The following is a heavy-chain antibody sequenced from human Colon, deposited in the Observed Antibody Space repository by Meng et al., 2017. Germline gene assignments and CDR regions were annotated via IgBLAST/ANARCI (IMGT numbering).Heavy chain of an antibody. V-gene: IGHV6-1*01. CDR2: TYYRSKWYN. CDR1: GDSVSSNTAA. J-gene: IGHJ4*02. Sequence: VQLQQSGPGLVKPSQTLPLTCFISGDSVSSNTAAWNWIRQSPSRGLEWLGRTYYRSKWYNEYAVSVKSRMTFNADTSKNQVSLQVNSVTPEDTAVYYCARDHGYSYGLPLDYWGQGILVTVSS. D-gene: IGHD5-18*01. CDR3: ARDHGYSYGLPLDY.